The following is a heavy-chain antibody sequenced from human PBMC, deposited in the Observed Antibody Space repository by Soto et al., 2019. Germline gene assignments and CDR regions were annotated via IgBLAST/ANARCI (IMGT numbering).Heavy chain of an antibody. V-gene: IGHV1-58*01. J-gene: IGHJ6*02. Sequence: AASVKVSCKASGFTFTSSAVQWVRHARGQRLEWIGWIVVGSGNTNYAQKFQERVTITRDMSTSTAYMELSSLRSEDTAVYYCAAMVRGVKYYYYGMDVWGQGTTVTVSS. CDR3: AAMVRGVKYYYYGMDV. CDR1: GFTFTSSA. CDR2: IVVGSGNT. D-gene: IGHD3-10*01.